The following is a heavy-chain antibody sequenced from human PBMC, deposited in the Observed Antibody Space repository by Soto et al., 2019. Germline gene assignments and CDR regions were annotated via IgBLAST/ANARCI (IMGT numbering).Heavy chain of an antibody. CDR1: GFAFSSYW. J-gene: IGHJ4*02. CDR3: ARVGQGRYYFDY. V-gene: IGHV3-74*01. CDR2: INSDGSTT. Sequence: EVHLVESGGGSVQPGGSLRLSCAGSGFAFSSYWIHWVRQVPGKGLVWVSRINSDGSTTSYADSVRGRFTISRDNAKDTLYLQMNILRAEDTALYHCARVGQGRYYFDYWGQGILVTVSS.